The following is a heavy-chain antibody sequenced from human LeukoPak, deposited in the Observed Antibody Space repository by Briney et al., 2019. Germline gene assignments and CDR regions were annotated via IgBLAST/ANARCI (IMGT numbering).Heavy chain of an antibody. J-gene: IGHJ3*02. V-gene: IGHV3-72*01. Sequence: PGGSLRLSCAASGFTFSDHYMDWVRQAPGKGLEWVGRTRNKANSYTTEYAASVKGRFTTSRDDSKNSLYLQMNSLKTEDTAVYYCARGWYGDAFDIWGQGTMVTVSS. CDR1: GFTFSDHY. CDR3: ARGWYGDAFDI. D-gene: IGHD6-13*01. CDR2: TRNKANSYTT.